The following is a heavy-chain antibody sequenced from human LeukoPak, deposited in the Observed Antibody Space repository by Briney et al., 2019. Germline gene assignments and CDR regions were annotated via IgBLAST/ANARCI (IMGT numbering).Heavy chain of an antibody. CDR2: ISGSGGST. CDR3: AKGAEIDH. V-gene: IGHV3-23*01. CDR1: GFTFTNYA. Sequence: PGGSLRLSCAASGFTFTNYAMSWVRQAPGKGLEWVSGISGSGGSTYYADSVKGRFTISRDNSRNTLYLQMNSLRVEDTAVYYCAKGAEIDHWGQGTLVTVSS. J-gene: IGHJ4*02.